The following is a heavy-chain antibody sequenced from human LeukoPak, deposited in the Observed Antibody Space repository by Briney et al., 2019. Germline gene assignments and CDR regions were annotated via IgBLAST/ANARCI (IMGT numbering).Heavy chain of an antibody. D-gene: IGHD3-10*01. CDR2: IIPIFGTA. CDR1: GGTFSSYA. J-gene: IGHJ3*02. Sequence: SVKVSCKASGGTFSSYAISWVRQAPGQGLEWMGGIIPIFGTANYAQKFQGRVTITADESTSTAYMELSSLRSEDTAVYYCASGLMVRGSYAFDIWGQGTMVTVSS. CDR3: ASGLMVRGSYAFDI. V-gene: IGHV1-69*13.